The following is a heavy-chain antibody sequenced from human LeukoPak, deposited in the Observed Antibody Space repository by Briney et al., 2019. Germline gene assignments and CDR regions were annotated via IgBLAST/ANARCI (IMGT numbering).Heavy chain of an antibody. CDR3: ANNLEWLLLTFDY. CDR1: GFTFSSYA. J-gene: IGHJ4*02. Sequence: GGSLRLSCAASGFTFSSYAMSWVRQAPGKGLEWVSAISGSGGSTYYADSVKGRFTISRDNSKNTLYLQMNSLRAEDTAVYYCANNLEWLLLTFDYWGQGTLVTVSS. V-gene: IGHV3-23*01. CDR2: ISGSGGST. D-gene: IGHD3-3*01.